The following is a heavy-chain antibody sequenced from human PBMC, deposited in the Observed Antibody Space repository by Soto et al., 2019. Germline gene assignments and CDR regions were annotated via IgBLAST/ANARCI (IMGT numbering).Heavy chain of an antibody. CDR3: ARAFLGTMVIGD. CDR1: GFTVSSNY. V-gene: IGHV3-53*01. D-gene: IGHD3-10*01. Sequence: EVQLVESGGGLIQPGGSLRLSCAASGFTVSSNYMSWVRQAPGKGLEWVSVIYSGGITYYADSVKGRFTISRDNSKNTLYLQMNSLRAEDTAVYYCARAFLGTMVIGDWGQGTLVTVSS. J-gene: IGHJ4*02. CDR2: IYSGGIT.